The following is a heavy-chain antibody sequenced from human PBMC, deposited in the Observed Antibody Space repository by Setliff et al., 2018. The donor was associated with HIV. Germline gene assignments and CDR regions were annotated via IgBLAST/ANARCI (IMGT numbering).Heavy chain of an antibody. J-gene: IGHJ6*03. Sequence: SVKVSCKASGGTFSSYSITWVRQAPGQGLEWMGGIIPIFNTANYAQKFQGRVTITADESTSTAYMELSSLGSENTAVYYCSRDLFTSGSDRTRQAGYYYYYYMDVWGKGTTVTV. CDR1: GGTFSSYS. V-gene: IGHV1-69*13. D-gene: IGHD3-10*01. CDR2: IIPIFNTA. CDR3: SRDLFTSGSDRTRQAGYYYYYYMDV.